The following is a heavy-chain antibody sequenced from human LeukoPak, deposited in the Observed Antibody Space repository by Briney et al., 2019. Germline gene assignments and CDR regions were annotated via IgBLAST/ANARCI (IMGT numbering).Heavy chain of an antibody. CDR2: ISSSSYR. CDR1: GFTFSTYN. D-gene: IGHD3-9*01. V-gene: IGHV3-21*01. Sequence: NPGGSLRLSCAASGFTFSTYNMNWVRQAPGKGLEWVSSISSSSYRYYADSVKGRFTISRDNAKNSLYLQMNSLRAEDTAVYYCARGVVLTGYPLLPHPHLDYWGQGTLVTVSS. J-gene: IGHJ4*02. CDR3: ARGVVLTGYPLLPHPHLDY.